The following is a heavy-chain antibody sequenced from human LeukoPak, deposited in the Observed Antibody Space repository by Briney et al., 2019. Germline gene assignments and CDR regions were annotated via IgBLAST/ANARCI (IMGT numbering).Heavy chain of an antibody. CDR3: ARVTSGEFADY. V-gene: IGHV4-31*03. CDR1: GGSISIGGYY. Sequence: SETLSLTCTVSGGSISIGGYYWSWIRQHPGKGLEWIGYIYYSGINYYNPSLKSRVTISVDTSKNQFSLYLSSVTAADTAVYYCARVTSGEFADYWGQGTLVTVSS. J-gene: IGHJ4*02. D-gene: IGHD3-10*01. CDR2: IYYSGIN.